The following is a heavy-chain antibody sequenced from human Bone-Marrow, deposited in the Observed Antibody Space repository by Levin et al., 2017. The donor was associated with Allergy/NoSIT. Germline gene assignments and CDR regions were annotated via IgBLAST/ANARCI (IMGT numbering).Heavy chain of an antibody. CDR3: ARDRRDMDNGFYYFWDDL. J-gene: IGHJ4*02. Sequence: LSLPCAASGFTFRSSSMNWVRQAPGKGLEWVSTISSGSTSIDYADSVKGRFTISRDNAKNSLYLQMTSLRAEDTALYYCARDRRDMDNGFYYFWDDLWGQGTQVTVSS. V-gene: IGHV3-21*01. CDR2: ISSGSTSI. CDR1: GFTFRSSS. D-gene: IGHD2/OR15-2a*01.